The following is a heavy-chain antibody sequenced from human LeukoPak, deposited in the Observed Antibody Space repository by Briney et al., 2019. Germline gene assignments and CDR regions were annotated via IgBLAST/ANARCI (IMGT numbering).Heavy chain of an antibody. CDR3: AKDRPWFY. D-gene: IGHD3-10*01. CDR1: GFTFSSYG. CDR2: ISYDGSNK. J-gene: IGHJ4*02. Sequence: GGSLRLSCAASGFTFSSYGMHWVRQAPGKGLEWVAVISYDGSNKYYADSVKGRFTTSRDNSKNTLYLQMNSLRAEDTAVYYCAKDRPWFYWGQGTLVTVSS. V-gene: IGHV3-30*18.